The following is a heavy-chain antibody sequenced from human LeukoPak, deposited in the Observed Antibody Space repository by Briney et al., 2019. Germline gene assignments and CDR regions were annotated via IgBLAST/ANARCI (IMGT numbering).Heavy chain of an antibody. V-gene: IGHV1-46*01. CDR2: INPSGGST. CDR3: ASSPPVRGALPFDY. D-gene: IGHD3-10*01. CDR1: GGTFTSYY. Sequence: ASVKVSCKASGGTFTSYYMHWVRQAPGQGLEWMGIINPSGGSTSYAQKFQGRVTMTRDMSTSTVYMELSSLRSEDTAVYYCASSPPVRGALPFDYWGQGTLVTVSS. J-gene: IGHJ4*02.